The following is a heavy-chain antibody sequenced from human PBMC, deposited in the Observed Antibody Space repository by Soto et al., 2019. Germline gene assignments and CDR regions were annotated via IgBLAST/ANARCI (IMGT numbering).Heavy chain of an antibody. CDR3: ARNVEDIVVVEAFDI. CDR1: GYSLTSYD. Sequence: XSVKVACKTSGYSLTSYDINWVRRATGQGLEWMGWMNPNSGNTGYAQKFQCRVTMTRNTSISTAYMELSSLRSEDTAVYYCARNVEDIVVVEAFDIWAQGTMVTVSS. V-gene: IGHV1-8*01. D-gene: IGHD2-15*01. J-gene: IGHJ3*02. CDR2: MNPNSGNT.